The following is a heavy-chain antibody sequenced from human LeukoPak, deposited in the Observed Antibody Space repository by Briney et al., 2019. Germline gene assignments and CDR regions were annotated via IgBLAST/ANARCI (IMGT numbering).Heavy chain of an antibody. D-gene: IGHD3-10*01. J-gene: IGHJ6*02. V-gene: IGHV3-33*08. CDR2: IWYDGSNK. CDR1: GFTFDDYA. Sequence: GGSLRLSCAASGFTFDDYAMHWVRQAPGKGLECVAVIWYDGSNKYYADSVKGRFTISRDNSKNTLYLQMNSLRAEDTAVYYCATTDGPTMVRGVHYYYGMDVWGQGTTVTVSS. CDR3: ATTDGPTMVRGVHYYYGMDV.